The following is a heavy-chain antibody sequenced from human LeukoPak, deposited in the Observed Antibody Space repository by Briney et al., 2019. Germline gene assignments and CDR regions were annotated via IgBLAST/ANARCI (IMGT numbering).Heavy chain of an antibody. V-gene: IGHV3-53*01. D-gene: IGHD6-19*01. CDR1: GFTVSSTY. CDR3: ATGSGWYEQFDY. Sequence: GGSLRLSCVASGFTVSSTYMTWVRQAPGKGLEWVSVLYSGGGPHYADSVRGRFTISRDNSKSTLYLQMNNLKTEDTAVYYCATGSGWYEQFDYWGQGTLVTVSS. CDR2: LYSGGGP. J-gene: IGHJ4*02.